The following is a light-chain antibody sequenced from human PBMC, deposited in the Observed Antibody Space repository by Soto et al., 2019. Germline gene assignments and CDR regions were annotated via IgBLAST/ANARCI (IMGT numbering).Light chain of an antibody. Sequence: EIVLTQSPGTLSLSPGDRATLSCRASQSVFNNHIGWYQQKPGQAPRRLIFGASFRATGTPDRFSGSGSGTDFTLTISRLEPEDFAVYYCQQYGSSPTTFGQGTKVDIK. CDR3: QQYGSSPTT. J-gene: IGKJ1*01. V-gene: IGKV3-20*01. CDR2: GAS. CDR1: QSVFNNH.